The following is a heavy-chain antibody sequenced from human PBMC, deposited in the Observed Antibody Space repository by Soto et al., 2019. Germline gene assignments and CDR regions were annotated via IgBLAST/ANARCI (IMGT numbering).Heavy chain of an antibody. J-gene: IGHJ4*02. Sequence: QVQLVESGGGVVQPGRSLRLSCAASGFTFSSYGMHWVRQAPGKGLEWVAVIWYDGSNKYYADSVKGRFTISRDNSKNTLYLQMNSLIAEDTAVYYCARDRSILTGYFPDYWGQGTLVTVSS. V-gene: IGHV3-33*01. CDR2: IWYDGSNK. D-gene: IGHD3-9*01. CDR3: ARDRSILTGYFPDY. CDR1: GFTFSSYG.